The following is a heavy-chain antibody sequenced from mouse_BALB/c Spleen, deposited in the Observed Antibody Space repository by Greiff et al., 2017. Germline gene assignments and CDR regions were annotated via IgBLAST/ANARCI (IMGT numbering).Heavy chain of an antibody. CDR3: ARKRYGNDAMDY. CDR2: INPSTGYT. D-gene: IGHD2-10*02. J-gene: IGHJ4*01. CDR1: GYTFTSYW. V-gene: IGHV1-7*01. Sequence: VQLQQSGAELAKPGASVKMSCKASGYTFTSYWMHWVKQRPGQGLEWIGYINPSTGYTEYNQKFKDKATLTADKSSSTAYMQLSSLTSEDSAVYNCARKRYGNDAMDYWGQGTSVTVSS.